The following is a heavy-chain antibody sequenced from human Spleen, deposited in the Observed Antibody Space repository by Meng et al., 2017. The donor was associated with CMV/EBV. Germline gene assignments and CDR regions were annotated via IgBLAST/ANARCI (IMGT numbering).Heavy chain of an antibody. D-gene: IGHD3-10*01. Sequence: GGSLRLSCAASGFTVSSFYMNWVRQAPGKGLEWVSIIYSSGTSYYTDSVKGRFTISRDNSKNTVYLEMNGLRADDTAVYYCTRDRGDLMYYFDYWGHGTLVTVSS. CDR3: TRDRGDLMYYFDY. CDR2: IYSSGTS. CDR1: GFTVSSFY. V-gene: IGHV3-53*01. J-gene: IGHJ4*01.